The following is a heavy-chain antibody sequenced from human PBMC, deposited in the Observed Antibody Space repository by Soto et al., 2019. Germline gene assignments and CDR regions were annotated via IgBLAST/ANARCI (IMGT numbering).Heavy chain of an antibody. Sequence: SETLSLTCAVYGGSFSGYYWSWIRQPPGKGLEWIGEINHSGSTNYNPSLKSRITMTVNTSKNQFSLKLSSVTAADTAVYYCARGCEYSSSSRAFDIWGQGTMVTVSS. CDR2: INHSGST. CDR1: GGSFSGYY. V-gene: IGHV4-34*01. J-gene: IGHJ3*02. CDR3: ARGCEYSSSSRAFDI. D-gene: IGHD6-6*01.